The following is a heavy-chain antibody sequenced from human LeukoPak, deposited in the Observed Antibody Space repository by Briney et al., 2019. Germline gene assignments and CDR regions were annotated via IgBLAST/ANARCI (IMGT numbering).Heavy chain of an antibody. CDR2: ISSSSSTI. CDR1: GFTFSSYT. V-gene: IGHV3-48*01. CDR3: ARDHGYCSGGSCPPTYYFDY. Sequence: PGGSLRLSCAASGFTFSSYTMNWVRQAPGKGLEWVSYISSSSSTIYYADSVKGRFTISRDNSKNSLYLQMNSLRAEDTAVYYCARDHGYCSGGSCPPTYYFDYWGQGTLVTVSS. D-gene: IGHD2-15*01. J-gene: IGHJ4*02.